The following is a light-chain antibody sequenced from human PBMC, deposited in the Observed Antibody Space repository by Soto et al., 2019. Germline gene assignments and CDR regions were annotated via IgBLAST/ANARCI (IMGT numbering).Light chain of an antibody. Sequence: QSVLTQPAAVSGSPGQSITISCTGTSSDGGGYNYVSWYQQHPGKAPKVMIYEVSNRPSGVSNRFSGSKSGNMASLTISGLQAEDEADYYCSSYTSSSTLVVFGGGTKLTVL. CDR2: EVS. CDR3: SSYTSSSTLVV. J-gene: IGLJ2*01. V-gene: IGLV2-14*01. CDR1: SSDGGGYNY.